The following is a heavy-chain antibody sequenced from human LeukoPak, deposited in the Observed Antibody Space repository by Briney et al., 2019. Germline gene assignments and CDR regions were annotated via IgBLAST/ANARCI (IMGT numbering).Heavy chain of an antibody. CDR3: AKRSVYDSSGYSPFGY. V-gene: IGHV3-23*01. CDR2: ISGSGGNT. D-gene: IGHD3-22*01. J-gene: IGHJ4*02. CDR1: GFTFSSYA. Sequence: DPGGSLRLSCAASGFTFSSYAMSWVRQAPGKGLEWVSAISGSGGNTYYADSVKGRFTISRDNSKNTLYLQMNSLRAEDTAVYYCAKRSVYDSSGYSPFGYWGQGTLVTVSS.